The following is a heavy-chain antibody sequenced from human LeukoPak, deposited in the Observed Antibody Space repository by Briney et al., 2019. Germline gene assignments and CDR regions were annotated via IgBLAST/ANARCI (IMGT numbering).Heavy chain of an antibody. CDR1: GGSFSGYY. D-gene: IGHD2-15*01. CDR3: AGRFTRSGGSCCHFDY. CDR2: INHSGST. J-gene: IGHJ4*02. V-gene: IGHV4-34*01. Sequence: SETLSLTCAVYGGSFSGYYWSWIRQPPGKGLEWIGEINHSGSTNYNPSLKSRVTISVDTSKNQFSLKLSSVTAADTAVYYCAGRFTRSGGSCCHFDYWGQGTLVTVSS.